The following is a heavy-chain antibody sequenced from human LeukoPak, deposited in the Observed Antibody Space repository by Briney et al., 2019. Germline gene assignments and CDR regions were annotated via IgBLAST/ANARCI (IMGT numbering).Heavy chain of an antibody. CDR2: IYYSGST. CDR3: ARDLLDIVVVPAAPYYYYYMDV. Sequence: SETLSLTCTVSGGSISSYYWSWIRQPPGKGLEWIGYIYYSGSTNYNPSLKSRVTISVDTSKNQFSLKLSSVTAADTAVYYCARDLLDIVVVPAAPYYYYYMDVWGKGTTVTVSS. J-gene: IGHJ6*03. V-gene: IGHV4-59*01. D-gene: IGHD2-2*03. CDR1: GGSISSYY.